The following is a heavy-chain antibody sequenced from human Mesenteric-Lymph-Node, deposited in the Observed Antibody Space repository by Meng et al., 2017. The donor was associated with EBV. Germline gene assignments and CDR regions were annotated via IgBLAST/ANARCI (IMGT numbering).Heavy chain of an antibody. Sequence: VLLVQSRAVVTKLVPCVKVPCKALGGTVSSYVISWLGQAPGHGLGWMGGIPPIFGTANSAKNFQGRVTITADESTSTAYMELSSLRSEDTAVYYCARDGGSGYDILTGYVPVWYFDSWGQGTLVTVSS. CDR3: ARDGGSGYDILTGYVPVWYFDS. J-gene: IGHJ4*02. D-gene: IGHD3-9*01. CDR1: GGTVSSYV. CDR2: IPPIFGTA. V-gene: IGHV1-69*01.